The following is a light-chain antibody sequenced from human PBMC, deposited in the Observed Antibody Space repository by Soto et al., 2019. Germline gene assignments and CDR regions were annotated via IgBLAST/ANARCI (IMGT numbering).Light chain of an antibody. CDR3: QQDVGSPVMYT. CDR2: AAS. J-gene: IGKJ2*01. V-gene: IGKV3-20*01. Sequence: EIVLTQSPGTLSLSPGERATLSCRASQSVSSTSLAWYQQKPGQAPRLLIYAASSRATGIPDSFSGSWSGTDFTLTISRLEPEEFAVYYCQQDVGSPVMYTYGQGTKLEIK. CDR1: QSVSSTS.